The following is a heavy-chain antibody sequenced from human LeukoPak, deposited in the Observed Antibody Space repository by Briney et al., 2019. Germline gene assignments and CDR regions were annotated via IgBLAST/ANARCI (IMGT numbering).Heavy chain of an antibody. CDR1: GGSICSYY. V-gene: IGHV4-59*01. J-gene: IGHJ6*03. Sequence: SETLSLTCTVSGGSICSYYWSWIRQPPGKGLEWIGYIYYGGSTNYNPSLKSRVTISVDTSKNQFSLKLSSVTAADTAVYYCARVGYDSSGYYYYYMDVWGKGTTVTVSS. D-gene: IGHD3-22*01. CDR3: ARVGYDSSGYYYYYMDV. CDR2: IYYGGST.